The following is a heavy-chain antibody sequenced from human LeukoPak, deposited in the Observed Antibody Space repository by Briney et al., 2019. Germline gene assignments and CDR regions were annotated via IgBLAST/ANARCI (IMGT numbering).Heavy chain of an antibody. J-gene: IGHJ4*02. V-gene: IGHV1-69*13. CDR3: ASGDIVGAFAFDY. Sequence: SVKVSCKASGGTFSSYAISWVRQAPGQGLGWMGGIIPIFGTANYAQKFQGRVTITADESTSTAYMELSSLRSEDTAVYYCASGDIVGAFAFDYWGQGTLVTVSS. CDR2: IIPIFGTA. D-gene: IGHD1-26*01. CDR1: GGTFSSYA.